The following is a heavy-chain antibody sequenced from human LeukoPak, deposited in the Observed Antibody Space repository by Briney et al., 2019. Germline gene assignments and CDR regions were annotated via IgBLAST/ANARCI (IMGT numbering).Heavy chain of an antibody. V-gene: IGHV3-9*01. J-gene: IGHJ4*02. CDR3: AKGDYRGSSSLVDY. D-gene: IGHD6-6*01. CDR2: ISWNSGSI. CDR1: GFTFDDYA. Sequence: QSGGSLRLSCAASGFTFDDYAMHWVRQAPGKGLERVSGISWNSGSIGYADSVKGRFTISRGNAKNSLYLQMNSLRAEDTALYYCAKGDYRGSSSLVDYWGQGTLVTVSS.